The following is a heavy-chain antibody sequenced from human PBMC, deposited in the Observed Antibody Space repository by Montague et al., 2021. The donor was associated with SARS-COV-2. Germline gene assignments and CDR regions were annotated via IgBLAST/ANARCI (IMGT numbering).Heavy chain of an antibody. CDR2: MNPNNDNR. D-gene: IGHD2-15*01. V-gene: IGHV1-8*01. J-gene: IGHJ6*02. Sequence: SVRVSCKASGYTFTNYDINWVRQAPGQGLEWMGWMNPNNDNRGYTQKFEGRVTMTKNTSISTAYMELSSLRSEDTAVYYCARAEYCSGGSCGYYYYGMDVWGQGTSVTVSS. CDR3: ARAEYCSGGSCGYYYYGMDV. CDR1: GYTFTNYD.